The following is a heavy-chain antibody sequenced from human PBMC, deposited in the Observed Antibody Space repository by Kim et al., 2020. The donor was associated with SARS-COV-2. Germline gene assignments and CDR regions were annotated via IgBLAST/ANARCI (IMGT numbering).Heavy chain of an antibody. CDR2: ISAYNGNT. Sequence: ASVKVSCKASGYTFTSYGISWVRQAPGQGLEWMGWISAYNGNTNYAQKLQGRVTMTTDTSTSTAYMELRSLRSDDTAVYYCARDGVQVDRYYYYGMDVWGQGTTVTVSS. CDR1: GYTFTSYG. V-gene: IGHV1-18*01. D-gene: IGHD1-1*01. J-gene: IGHJ6*02. CDR3: ARDGVQVDRYYYYGMDV.